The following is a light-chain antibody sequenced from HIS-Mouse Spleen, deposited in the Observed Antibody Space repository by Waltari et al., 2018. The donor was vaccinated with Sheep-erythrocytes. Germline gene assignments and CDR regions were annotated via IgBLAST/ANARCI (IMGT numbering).Light chain of an antibody. CDR2: EGS. V-gene: IGLV2-23*01. CDR3: CSYAGSSTPWV. CDR1: SSDVGGYHY. Sequence: QSALTQPRSVSGSPGQSVTISCTGPSSDVGGYHYFSWYQQHPGKAPKLMIYEGSKRPSGVSNRFSGSKSGNTASLTISGLQAEDEADYYCCSYAGSSTPWVFGGGTKLTVL. J-gene: IGLJ3*02.